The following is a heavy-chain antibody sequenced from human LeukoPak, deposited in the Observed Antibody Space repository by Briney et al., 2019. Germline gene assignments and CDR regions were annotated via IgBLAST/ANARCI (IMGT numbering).Heavy chain of an antibody. Sequence: PGGSLRLSCAASGFTFSSYAMSWVRQAPGKGLEWVSAISGSGGSTYYADSVKGRFTISRDNSKNTLYLQMNSLRAEDTAVYYCAREWNDDFWSGYILDYWGQGTLVTVSS. CDR1: GFTFSSYA. CDR3: AREWNDDFWSGYILDY. V-gene: IGHV3-23*01. CDR2: ISGSGGST. J-gene: IGHJ4*02. D-gene: IGHD3-3*01.